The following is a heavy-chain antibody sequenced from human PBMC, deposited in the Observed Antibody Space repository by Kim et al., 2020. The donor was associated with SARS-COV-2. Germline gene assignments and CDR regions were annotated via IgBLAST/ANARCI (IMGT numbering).Heavy chain of an antibody. CDR3: ARVDVDTVMAPIRYYYYGMEV. J-gene: IGHJ6*02. V-gene: IGHV3-66*01. Sequence: GGSLRLSCAASGFTVSSNYMSWVRQAPGKGLEWVSVIYSGGSTYYADSVKGRFTISRDNSKNTLYLQMNSLRAEDTAVYYCARVDVDTVMAPIRYYYYGMEVWGQGTTVTVSS. CDR2: IYSGGST. CDR1: GFTVSSNY. D-gene: IGHD5-18*01.